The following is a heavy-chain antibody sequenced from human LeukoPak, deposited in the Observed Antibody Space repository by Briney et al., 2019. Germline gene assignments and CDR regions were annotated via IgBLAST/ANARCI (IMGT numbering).Heavy chain of an antibody. Sequence: SETLSLTCTVSGGSINSHDYYWSWIRQPPGKSLEWNGYIYYSGSTYYNPSLESRVTISVDTSKNQYSLKLTSVTAADTAVYYCARQNNDYGATFNDAFDIWGQGTMVTVSS. D-gene: IGHD4-17*01. CDR1: GGSINSHDYY. CDR2: IYYSGST. J-gene: IGHJ3*02. CDR3: ARQNNDYGATFNDAFDI. V-gene: IGHV4-30-4*01.